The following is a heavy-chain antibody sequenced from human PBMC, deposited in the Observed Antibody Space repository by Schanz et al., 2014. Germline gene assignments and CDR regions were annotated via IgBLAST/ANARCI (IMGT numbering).Heavy chain of an antibody. D-gene: IGHD7-27*01. J-gene: IGHJ3*02. CDR2: ISRDGTTS. CDR3: ARENLNWEAFDI. CDR1: GFIFNDYY. Sequence: QVQLVESGGGLVKPGGSLRLSCAASGFIFNDYYMNWIRQAPGKGLEWLSYISRDGTTSYYADSVKGRLTISRDNAKNSLYLERTSLRGEDTDVYYCARENLNWEAFDIWGQGTVVTVSS. V-gene: IGHV3-11*01.